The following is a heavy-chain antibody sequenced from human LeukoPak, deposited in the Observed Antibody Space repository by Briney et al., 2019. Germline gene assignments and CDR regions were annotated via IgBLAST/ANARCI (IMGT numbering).Heavy chain of an antibody. D-gene: IGHD6-19*01. CDR2: ISAYNGNT. CDR3: ARAAVAVATPLWFDP. CDR1: GYTFTSYG. Sequence: ASVKVSCKASGYTFTSYGISWVRQAPGQGLEWMGWISAYNGNTNYAQKLQGRVTMTTDTSTSTAYMELRSLRSDDTAVYYCARAAVAVATPLWFDPWGQGTLVTVSS. V-gene: IGHV1-18*01. J-gene: IGHJ5*02.